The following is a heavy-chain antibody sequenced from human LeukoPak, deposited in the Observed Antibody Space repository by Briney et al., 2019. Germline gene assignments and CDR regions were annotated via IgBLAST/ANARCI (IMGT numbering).Heavy chain of an antibody. V-gene: IGHV4-59*01. CDR2: IYHSGST. D-gene: IGHD6-6*01. CDR3: ARSTQASSTSFDY. CDR1: GGSISNYY. J-gene: IGHJ4*02. Sequence: SETLSLTCTVSGGSISNYYWSWIRQPPGKGLEYIGFIYHSGSTNYNPSLKSRVTMSVDKSKNQCSLRLTSVTAADTAIYSCARSTQASSTSFDYWGQGTLVTVSS.